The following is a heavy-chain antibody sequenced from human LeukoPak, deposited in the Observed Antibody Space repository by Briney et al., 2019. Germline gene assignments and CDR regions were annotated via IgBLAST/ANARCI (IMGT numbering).Heavy chain of an antibody. V-gene: IGHV3-48*02. Sequence: GGSLRLSCAASGFAFSSYNMNWVRQAPGKGLEWISYIGSNGSPTHYADSVGGRFTISRDNAKNSLYLQMNSLRDEDTAVYFCARGPYSDTSGRLSDVWGQGTTVTVSS. D-gene: IGHD3-22*01. CDR2: IGSNGSPT. CDR3: ARGPYSDTSGRLSDV. J-gene: IGHJ6*02. CDR1: GFAFSSYN.